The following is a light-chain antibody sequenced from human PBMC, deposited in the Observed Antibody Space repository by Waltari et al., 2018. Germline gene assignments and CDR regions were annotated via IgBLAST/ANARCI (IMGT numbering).Light chain of an antibody. CDR1: SSDAGGYNS. J-gene: IGLJ3*02. CDR2: DVS. CDR3: SSYTSSSRV. Sequence: QSALTPPASVSGSPGPSITIPCTGTSSDAGGYNSVSWYQQHPGKAPKHMIYDVSKRPSGVANRFSGSKSGNTASLTISGLQAEDEADYYCSSYTSSSRVFGGGTKLTVL. V-gene: IGLV2-14*01.